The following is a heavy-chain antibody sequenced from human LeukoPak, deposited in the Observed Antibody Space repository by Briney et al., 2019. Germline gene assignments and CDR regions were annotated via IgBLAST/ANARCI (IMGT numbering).Heavy chain of an antibody. D-gene: IGHD6-13*01. CDR2: IYHSGSR. J-gene: IGHJ5*02. Sequence: SETLSLTCTVSGDSISSGEYSWTWIRQPPGKSLEWIGNIYHSGSREYNPSLKSRLTISVDRSKNQFSLNLTSVTAADTAVYFCARGSASGSAKWFDPWGQGSLVTVSS. CDR1: GDSISSGEYS. CDR3: ARGSASGSAKWFDP. V-gene: IGHV4-30-2*01.